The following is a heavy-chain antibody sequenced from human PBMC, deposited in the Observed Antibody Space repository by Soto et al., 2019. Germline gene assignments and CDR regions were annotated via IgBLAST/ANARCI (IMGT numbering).Heavy chain of an antibody. D-gene: IGHD4-17*01. V-gene: IGHV3-23*01. CDR1: GLTFSNAW. Sequence: GGSLRLSCATSGLTFSNAWMSWVRKAPGKGLEWVSAISGSGGSTYYADSVKGRFTISRDNSKNTLYLQMNSLRAEDTAVYYCAKELHDYWAAFDIWGQGTMVTVSS. J-gene: IGHJ3*02. CDR2: ISGSGGST. CDR3: AKELHDYWAAFDI.